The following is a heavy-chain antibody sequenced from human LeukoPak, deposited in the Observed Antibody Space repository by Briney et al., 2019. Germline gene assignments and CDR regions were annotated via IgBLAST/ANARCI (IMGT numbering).Heavy chain of an antibody. D-gene: IGHD3-22*01. CDR2: IYHSGST. Sequence: SQTLSLTCAVSGGSISGGGYSWSWIRQPPGKGLEWIGYIYHSGSTYYNPSLKSRVTISVDRSKNQFSLKLSSVTAADTAVYYCAGSTYYYDSSGYDYWGQGTLVTVSS. CDR1: GGSISGGGYS. V-gene: IGHV4-30-2*01. J-gene: IGHJ4*02. CDR3: AGSTYYYDSSGYDY.